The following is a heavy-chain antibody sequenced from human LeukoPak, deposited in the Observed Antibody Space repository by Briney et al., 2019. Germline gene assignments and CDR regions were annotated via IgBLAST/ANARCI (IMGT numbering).Heavy chain of an antibody. Sequence: ASVKVSCKASGYTFTSYDINWVRQATGQGLEWMGWMNPNSGNTGCAQKFQGRVTITRNTSISTAYMELSSLRSEDTAVYYCARGRTGTHYMDVWGKGTTVTVSS. CDR2: MNPNSGNT. V-gene: IGHV1-8*03. J-gene: IGHJ6*03. CDR1: GYTFTSYD. D-gene: IGHD3/OR15-3a*01. CDR3: ARGRTGTHYMDV.